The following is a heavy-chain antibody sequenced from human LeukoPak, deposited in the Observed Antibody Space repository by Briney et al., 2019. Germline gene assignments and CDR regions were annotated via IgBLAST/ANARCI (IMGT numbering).Heavy chain of an antibody. CDR1: GFTFSSYG. Sequence: PGGSLRLSCAASGFTFSSYGMHWVRQAPGKGLEWVAVISYDGSNKYYADSVKGRFTISRDNSKNTLYLQMGSLRAEDMAVYYCARDRAQYYYDSSGYLDYWGQGTLVTVSS. CDR2: ISYDGSNK. V-gene: IGHV3-30*03. CDR3: ARDRAQYYYDSSGYLDY. D-gene: IGHD3-22*01. J-gene: IGHJ4*02.